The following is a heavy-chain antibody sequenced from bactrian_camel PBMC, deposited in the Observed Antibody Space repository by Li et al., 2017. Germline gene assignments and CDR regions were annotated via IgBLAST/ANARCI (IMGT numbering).Heavy chain of an antibody. CDR3: AQDRVYY. J-gene: IGHJ4*01. CDR1: PHTASTSF. CDR2: TEMGTDFT. Sequence: VQLVESGGGSVQAGGSLRLTCAASPHTASTSFMGWFRQAPGKEREKVAGTEMGTDFTHYADSVKGRFTISQDNAKRTVYLQMNSLTTEDIGMYYCAQDRVYYLGQGTQVTVS. V-gene: IGHV3S54*01.